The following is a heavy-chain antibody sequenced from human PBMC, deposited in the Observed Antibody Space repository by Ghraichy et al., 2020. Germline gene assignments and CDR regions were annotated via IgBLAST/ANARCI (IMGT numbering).Heavy chain of an antibody. CDR2: INWNGGST. CDR1: GFTFDDYG. J-gene: IGHJ4*02. CDR3: ARVPNRSGRYEYYFDY. Sequence: GGSLRLSCAASGFTFDDYGMSWVRQAPGKGLEWVSGINWNGGSTGYADSVKGRFTISRDNAKNSLYLQMNSLRAEDTALYYCARVPNRSGRYEYYFDYWGQGTLVTVSS. D-gene: IGHD1-26*01. V-gene: IGHV3-20*04.